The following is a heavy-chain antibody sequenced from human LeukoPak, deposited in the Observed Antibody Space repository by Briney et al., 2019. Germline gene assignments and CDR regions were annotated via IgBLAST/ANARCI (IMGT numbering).Heavy chain of an antibody. CDR3: AKGGDSSGWRLYYYYYYMDV. CDR1: GFTFGSYA. D-gene: IGHD6-19*01. CDR2: ISGSGGST. Sequence: GGSLRLSCAASGFTFGSYAMSWVRQAPGKGLEWVSAISGSGGSTYYADSVKGRFTISRDNSKNTLYLQMNSLRAEDTAVYYCAKGGDSSGWRLYYYYYYMDVWGKGTTVTVSS. V-gene: IGHV3-23*01. J-gene: IGHJ6*03.